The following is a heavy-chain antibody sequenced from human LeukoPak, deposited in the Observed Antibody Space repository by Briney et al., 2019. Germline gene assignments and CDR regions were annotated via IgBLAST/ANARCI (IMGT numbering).Heavy chain of an antibody. CDR1: GFTFSSYG. CDR3: AKGYYDYVWGSYYFDY. D-gene: IGHD3-16*01. J-gene: IGHJ4*02. CDR2: IWYDGSTE. V-gene: IGHV3-33*06. Sequence: PGGSLRLSCAASGFTFSSYGMHWVRQAPGKGLEWVAVIWYDGSTEYYADSVKGRFTISRDNPKNTLYLQMNSLRAEDTAVYYCAKGYYDYVWGSYYFDYWGQGTLVTVSS.